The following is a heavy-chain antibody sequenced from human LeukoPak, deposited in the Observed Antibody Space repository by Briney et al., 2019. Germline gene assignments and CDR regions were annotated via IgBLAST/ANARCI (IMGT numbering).Heavy chain of an antibody. CDR1: GGTFSSYA. CDR3: ARGGCYDSSRWSWFDP. J-gene: IGHJ5*02. D-gene: IGHD3-22*01. CDR2: IIPIFGTA. Sequence: GASVKVSCKASGGTFSSYAISWVRQAPGQGLEWMGGIIPIFGTANYAQKFQGRVTITADESTSTAYMELSSLRSEDTAVYYCARGGCYDSSRWSWFDPWGQGTLVTVSS. V-gene: IGHV1-69*13.